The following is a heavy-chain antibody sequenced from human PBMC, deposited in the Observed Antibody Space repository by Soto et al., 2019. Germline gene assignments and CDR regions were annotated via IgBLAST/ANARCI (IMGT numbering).Heavy chain of an antibody. CDR1: GGSSSTYY. V-gene: IGHV4-59*12. CDR3: ASRLGRNYYGMHV. J-gene: IGHJ6*02. Sequence: SETLSLTCTVSGGSSSTYYWSWIRQPPGKGLEWIGCVHYSGSTNYNPSLKSRVTISVDTSKNQFSLKVNSVTTADTAVYYCASRLGRNYYGMHVWGQGTTVTVSS. D-gene: IGHD1-1*01. CDR2: VHYSGST.